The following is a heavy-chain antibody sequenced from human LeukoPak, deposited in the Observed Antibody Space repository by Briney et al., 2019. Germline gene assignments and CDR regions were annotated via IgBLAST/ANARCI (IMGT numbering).Heavy chain of an antibody. CDR1: GYTFTGYY. CDR2: INPNSGGT. J-gene: IGHJ6*03. CDR3: ARRGPYYDILTGYYRGVNYMDV. Sequence: ASVKVSCKASGYTFTGYYMHWVRQAPGQGLEWMGWINPNSGGTNYAQKFQGRVTMTRDTSISTAYMELSRLRSDDTAVYYCARRGPYYDILTGYYRGVNYMDVWGKGTTVTVSS. D-gene: IGHD3-9*01. V-gene: IGHV1-2*02.